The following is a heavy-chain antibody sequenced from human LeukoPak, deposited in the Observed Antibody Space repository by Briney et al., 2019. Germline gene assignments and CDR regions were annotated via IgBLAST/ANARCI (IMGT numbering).Heavy chain of an antibody. CDR3: AKEYSSGSYFDY. D-gene: IGHD1-26*01. CDR1: GFTFSSYG. J-gene: IGHJ4*02. CDR2: ISYDGSNK. Sequence: GRSLRLSCAASGFTFSSYGMHWVRQAPGKGLEWVAVISYDGSNKYYADSVKGRFTISRDNSKNTLYLQMNSLRAEDTAVYYCAKEYSSGSYFDYCGQGTLVTVSS. V-gene: IGHV3-30*18.